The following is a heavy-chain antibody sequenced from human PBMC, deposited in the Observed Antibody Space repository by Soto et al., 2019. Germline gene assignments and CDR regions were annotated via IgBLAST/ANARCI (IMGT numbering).Heavy chain of an antibody. CDR2: ISLDGSKK. CDR3: AKDHGAIGALDF. V-gene: IGHV3-33*06. CDR1: GFTFSSYD. D-gene: IGHD2-21*01. J-gene: IGHJ3*01. Sequence: QVELVESGGGVVQPGRSLRLSCAASGFTFSSYDMHWVRQAPGKGLEWVALISLDGSKKSYATSAKGRTTISRDNSKNTVSLQMDGLTTEDTAVYYGAKDHGAIGALDFWGQGTMLTVSS.